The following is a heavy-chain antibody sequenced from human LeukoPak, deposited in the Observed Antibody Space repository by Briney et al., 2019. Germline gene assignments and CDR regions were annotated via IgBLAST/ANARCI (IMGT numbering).Heavy chain of an antibody. CDR3: ARVLYGDYDY. D-gene: IGHD4-17*01. V-gene: IGHV4-34*01. CDR1: GGSFRGYY. J-gene: IGHJ4*02. CDR2: INHSGST. Sequence: SETLSLTXAVYGGSFRGYYWSWIRQAPGKGLEWIGEINHSGSTNYNPSLKSRVTISVDTSKNQFSLKLSSVTAADTAVYYCARVLYGDYDYWGQGTLVTVSS.